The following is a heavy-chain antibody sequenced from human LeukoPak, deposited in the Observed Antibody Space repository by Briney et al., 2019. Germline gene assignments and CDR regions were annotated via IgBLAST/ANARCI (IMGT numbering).Heavy chain of an antibody. V-gene: IGHV3-33*06. CDR3: AKSPTTYYYDSSGYSDS. J-gene: IGHJ5*01. CDR2: IWEDGSNK. CDR1: ALTVSSTG. D-gene: IGHD3-22*01. Sequence: PGRCLRPAWAAAALTVSSTGIGCGRPAPGEWLGWGAFIWEDGSNKSYADSVKGRFTISRDNYQNTLYLQMTSLRAADTAVYYCAKSPTTYYYDSSGYSDSWGQGTLVTVSS.